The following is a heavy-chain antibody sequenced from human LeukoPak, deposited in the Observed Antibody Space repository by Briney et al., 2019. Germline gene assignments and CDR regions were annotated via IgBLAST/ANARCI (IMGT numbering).Heavy chain of an antibody. V-gene: IGHV4-38-2*02. D-gene: IGHD3-10*01. J-gene: IGHJ5*02. CDR2: IYHSGST. Sequence: PSETLSLTCTVSGYSISSGYYWGWIRQPPGKGLEWIGSIYHSGSTYYNPSLKSRVTISVDTSKNQFSLKLSSVTAADTAVYYCARAGITMVRGVGRRKIDPWGQGTLVTVSS. CDR3: ARAGITMVRGVGRRKIDP. CDR1: GYSISSGYY.